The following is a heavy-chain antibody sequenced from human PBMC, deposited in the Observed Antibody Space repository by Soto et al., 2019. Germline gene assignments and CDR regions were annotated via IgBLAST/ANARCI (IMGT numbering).Heavy chain of an antibody. CDR1: GFTFNSYV. J-gene: IGHJ4*02. D-gene: IGHD3-22*01. Sequence: QPGGSLGLSCADSGFTFNSYVMTWVRQAPGEGLEWVSSISRSGRGSAYYADSVKGRFTISRYNSENTLFLQMNNQRDEDTALYYCARGRYLDSSDYWVANLPFDHWGLGTLVTVSS. V-gene: IGHV3-23*01. CDR3: ARGRYLDSSDYWVANLPFDH. CDR2: ISRSGRGSA.